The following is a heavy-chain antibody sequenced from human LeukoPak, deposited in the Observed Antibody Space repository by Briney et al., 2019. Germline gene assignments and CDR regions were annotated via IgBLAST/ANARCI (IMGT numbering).Heavy chain of an antibody. D-gene: IGHD3-3*01. CDR1: GYTFTSYD. V-gene: IGHV1-8*01. CDR2: MNPNSGNT. J-gene: IGHJ4*02. Sequence: ASVKVSCKASGYTFTSYDINWVRQATGQGLEWMGWMNPNSGNTGYAQKFQGRVTMTRNTSISTAYMELSSLRSEDTAVYYCARARRILEWLFRPPDYWGQGTLVTVSS. CDR3: ARARRILEWLFRPPDY.